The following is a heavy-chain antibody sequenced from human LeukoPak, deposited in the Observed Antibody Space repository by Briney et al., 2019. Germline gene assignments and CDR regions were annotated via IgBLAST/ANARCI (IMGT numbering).Heavy chain of an antibody. CDR2: ISGDGRDI. J-gene: IGHJ4*02. CDR3: ARDLYDFWSGYYKLFDY. D-gene: IGHD3-3*01. Sequence: PGGSLRLSCAASAFTFSSYGMSWVRQAPGKGLEWVSAISGDGRDIFYADAVKGRFTISRDNSKNTLYLQMNSLRAEDTAVYYCARDLYDFWSGYYKLFDYWGQGTLVTVSS. CDR1: AFTFSSYG. V-gene: IGHV3-23*01.